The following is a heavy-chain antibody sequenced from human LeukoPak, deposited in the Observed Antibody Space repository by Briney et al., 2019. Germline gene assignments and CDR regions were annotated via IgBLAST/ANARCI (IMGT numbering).Heavy chain of an antibody. CDR2: IYYSGST. J-gene: IGHJ4*02. CDR3: ARQRGVATIDY. Sequence: SETLSHTCTVSGGSISSYYWSWIRQPPGKGLEWIGYIYYSGSTSYNPSLKSRVTISVDTSKNQFSLKLSSVTAADTAVYYCARQRGVATIDYWGQGTLVTVSS. CDR1: GGSISSYY. V-gene: IGHV4-59*08. D-gene: IGHD5-12*01.